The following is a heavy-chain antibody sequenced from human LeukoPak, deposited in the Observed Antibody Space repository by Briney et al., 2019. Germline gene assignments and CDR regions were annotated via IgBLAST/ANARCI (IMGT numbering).Heavy chain of an antibody. CDR1: GFTFSSYG. D-gene: IGHD3-10*01. CDR2: ISSSSSYI. J-gene: IGHJ4*02. CDR3: ACYYYGSGTFY. Sequence: GGSLRLSCTASGFTFSSYGMSWVRQAPGKGLEWVSSISSSSSYIYYADSVKGRFTISRDNAKNSLYLQMNSLRAEDTAVYYCACYYYGSGTFYWGQGTLVTVSS. V-gene: IGHV3-21*01.